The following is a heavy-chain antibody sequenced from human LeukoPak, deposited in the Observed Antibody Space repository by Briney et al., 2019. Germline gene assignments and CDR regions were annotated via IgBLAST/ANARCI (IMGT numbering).Heavy chain of an antibody. V-gene: IGHV1-58*02. Sequence: GASVKVSCKASGFTFTSSAMQWVRRARGQRLEWIGWIVVGSGNTNYAQKFQERVTITRDMSTSTAYMELSSLRSEDTAVYYCAADLSFYDSSGYSFDYWGQGTLVTVSS. CDR1: GFTFTSSA. CDR3: AADLSFYDSSGYSFDY. J-gene: IGHJ4*02. D-gene: IGHD3-22*01. CDR2: IVVGSGNT.